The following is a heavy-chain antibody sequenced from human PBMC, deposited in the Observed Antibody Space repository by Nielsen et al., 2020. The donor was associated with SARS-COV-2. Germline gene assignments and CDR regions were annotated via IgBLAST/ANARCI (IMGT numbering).Heavy chain of an antibody. V-gene: IGHV5-10-1*01. CDR2: IDPSDSYT. Sequence: GGSLRLSCKGSGYSFTSYWISWVRQMPGKGLEWMGRIDPSDSYTNYSPSFQGHVTISADKSISTAYLQWSSLKASDTAMHYCARPGVSCSSTSCYEGNYYYYYGMDVWGQGTTVTVSS. CDR3: ARPGVSCSSTSCYEGNYYYYYGMDV. CDR1: GYSFTSYW. D-gene: IGHD2-2*01. J-gene: IGHJ6*02.